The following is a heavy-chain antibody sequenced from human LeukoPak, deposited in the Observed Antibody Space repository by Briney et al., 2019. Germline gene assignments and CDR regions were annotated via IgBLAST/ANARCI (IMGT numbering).Heavy chain of an antibody. J-gene: IGHJ6*03. CDR3: ARDSATVVTNVYYYYYYMDV. V-gene: IGHV3-30*04. Sequence: GGSLRLSCAASGFTFSSYVMHWVRQAPGKGLEWVAIISYDGSNEYYADSVKGRFTISRDNSKNTLYLQMNSLRAEDTAVYYCARDSATVVTNVYYYYYYMDVWGKGTTVTVSS. D-gene: IGHD4-23*01. CDR2: ISYDGSNE. CDR1: GFTFSSYV.